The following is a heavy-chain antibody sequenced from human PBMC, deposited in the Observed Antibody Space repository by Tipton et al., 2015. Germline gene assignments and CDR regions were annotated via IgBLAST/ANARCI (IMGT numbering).Heavy chain of an antibody. CDR2: LSYSGKT. J-gene: IGHJ4*02. V-gene: IGHV4-39*02. D-gene: IGHD3-10*01. CDR3: ARELRGNSDSGSGDY. Sequence: TLSLTCTVSGGSVSTSNYYWGWTRQPPGKGLEWIGSLSYSGKTDYNPPLRSRVTISVDTSKNQFSLRLSSVTATDTAVYYCARELRGNSDSGSGDYWGQGTLVTVSS. CDR1: GGSVSTSNYY.